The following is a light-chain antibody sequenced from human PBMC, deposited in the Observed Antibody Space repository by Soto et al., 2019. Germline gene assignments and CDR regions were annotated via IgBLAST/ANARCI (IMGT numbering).Light chain of an antibody. J-gene: IGKJ1*01. CDR2: DAS. CDR3: QQYASSPFT. Sequence: ILMTQSQVTLSVSPGERASLSCRASQSVSSNLAWYQQKPGQAPRLLIYDASKRATGIPARFSGSGSGTDFTLTISRLEPEDFAVYYCQQYASSPFTFGQGTKVDIK. CDR1: QSVSSN. V-gene: IGKV3-20*01.